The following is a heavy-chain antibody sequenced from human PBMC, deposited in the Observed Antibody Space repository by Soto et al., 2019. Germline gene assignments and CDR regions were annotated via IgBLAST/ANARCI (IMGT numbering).Heavy chain of an antibody. CDR1: GYTFTSYA. Sequence: GASVKVSCKASGYTFTSYAMHWVRQAPGQRLEWMGWINAGNGNTKYSQKFQGRVTITRDTSASTAYMELSSLRSEDTAVYYCASFHSGWYGGGHYYYGMDVWGQGTTVTVSS. D-gene: IGHD6-19*01. V-gene: IGHV1-3*01. CDR2: INAGNGNT. J-gene: IGHJ6*02. CDR3: ASFHSGWYGGGHYYYGMDV.